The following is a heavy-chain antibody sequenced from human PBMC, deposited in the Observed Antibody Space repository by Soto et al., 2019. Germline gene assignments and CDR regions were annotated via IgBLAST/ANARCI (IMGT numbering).Heavy chain of an antibody. CDR1: GYTLTELS. D-gene: IGHD2-2*01. Sequence: QVQLVQSGAEVKKPGASVKVSCKVSGYTLTELSMHWVRQAPGKGLEWMGGFDPEDGETIYAQKLQGRVTMTEDTSTDTAYMELSSLRSEDTAVYYCAITKGEDIVVVPGWHYFDYWGQGTLVTVSS. J-gene: IGHJ4*02. V-gene: IGHV1-24*01. CDR2: FDPEDGET. CDR3: AITKGEDIVVVPGWHYFDY.